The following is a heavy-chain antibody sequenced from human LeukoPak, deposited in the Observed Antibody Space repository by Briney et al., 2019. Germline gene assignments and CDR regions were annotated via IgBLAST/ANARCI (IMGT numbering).Heavy chain of an antibody. CDR3: ARWYSSSWYYFDY. CDR2: IYYSGST. Sequence: PSETLSLTCTVSGGSISSYYWSWIRQPPGKGLEWIGYIYYSGSTNYNPSLKSRVTISVDTSKIQFSLKLSSVTAADTAVYYCARWYSSSWYYFDYWGQGTLVTVSS. D-gene: IGHD6-13*01. V-gene: IGHV4-59*01. J-gene: IGHJ4*02. CDR1: GGSISSYY.